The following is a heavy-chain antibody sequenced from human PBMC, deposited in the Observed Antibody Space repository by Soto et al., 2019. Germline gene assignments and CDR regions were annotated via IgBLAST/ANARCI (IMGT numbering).Heavy chain of an antibody. CDR3: TRFQAARFEF. J-gene: IGHJ4*02. Sequence: GGSLRLSCIASGFNFGDYGVSWVRQAPGKGLEYIGLIRNKGYGGTTEYAASVKGRFTISRDDSKSTVYLQMNSLKTEDTAVYYCTRFQAARFEFWGQGTLVTVSS. D-gene: IGHD6-6*01. CDR2: IRNKGYGGTT. V-gene: IGHV3-49*04. CDR1: GFNFGDYG.